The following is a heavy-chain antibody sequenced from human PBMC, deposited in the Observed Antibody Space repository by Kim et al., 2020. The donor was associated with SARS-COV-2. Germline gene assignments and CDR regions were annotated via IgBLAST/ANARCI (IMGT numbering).Heavy chain of an antibody. CDR2: ISSSSSYI. D-gene: IGHD6-13*01. CDR3: ARAGEGIAAAGNYYYYGMDV. J-gene: IGHJ6*02. V-gene: IGHV3-21*01. CDR1: GFTFSSYS. Sequence: GGSLRLSCAASGFTFSSYSMNWVRQAPGKGLEWVSSISSSSSYIYYADSVKGRFTISRDNAKNSLYLQMNSLRAEDTAVYYCARAGEGIAAAGNYYYYGMDVWGQGTTVTVSS.